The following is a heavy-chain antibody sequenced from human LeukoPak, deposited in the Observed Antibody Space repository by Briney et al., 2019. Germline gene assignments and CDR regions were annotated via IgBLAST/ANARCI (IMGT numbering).Heavy chain of an antibody. CDR1: GGSISSYY. Sequence: SETLSLTCTVSGGSISSYYWSWIRQPPGKGLEWIGYIYYSGSTNYNPSLKSRVTISVDTSKNQFSLKLSSVTAADTAVYYCARDPFTSPFDIWGQGSMVTVSS. D-gene: IGHD2-2*01. J-gene: IGHJ3*02. V-gene: IGHV4-59*01. CDR2: IYYSGST. CDR3: ARDPFTSPFDI.